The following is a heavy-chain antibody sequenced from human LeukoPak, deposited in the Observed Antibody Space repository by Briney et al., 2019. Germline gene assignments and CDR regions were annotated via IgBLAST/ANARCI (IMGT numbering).Heavy chain of an antibody. CDR1: GGSISSGSFY. CDR3: GRSMVRGVITGVFDF. J-gene: IGHJ4*02. V-gene: IGHV4-61*02. CDR2: IYTSGNT. D-gene: IGHD3-10*01. Sequence: KTSETLSLTCTVSGGSISSGSFYWSWIRQPAGKGLEWIGRIYTSGNTNYNPSLKSRVTISVDTSKNQFSLKLSSVTAADTAVYYCGRSMVRGVITGVFDFWGQGILVTVSS.